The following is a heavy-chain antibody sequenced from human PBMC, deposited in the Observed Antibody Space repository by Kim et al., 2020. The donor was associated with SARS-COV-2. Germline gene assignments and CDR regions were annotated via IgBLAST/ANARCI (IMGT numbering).Heavy chain of an antibody. D-gene: IGHD5-18*01. CDR3: ARQRGYDYASMGFDY. J-gene: IGHJ4*02. CDR1: GFTFSGYS. CDR2: MNDDGSEK. Sequence: GGSLRLSCAASGFTFSGYSMSWVRQTPSKGLEWVANMNDDGSEKNYVDSVKGRFTISRDNAKNSLYLQMNSLGGEDTAVYYCARQRGYDYASMGFDYWGQGTLVTVSS. V-gene: IGHV3-7*01.